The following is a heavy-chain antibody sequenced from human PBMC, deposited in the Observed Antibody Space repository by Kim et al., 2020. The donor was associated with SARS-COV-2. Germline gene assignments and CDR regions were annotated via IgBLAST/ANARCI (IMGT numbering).Heavy chain of an antibody. Sequence: GGSLRLSCAASGFSVSNNYLSWVRQAPGKGLEWVSVIYSDGSTYYADSVRGRFTISRDNSENTLYLQMNSLRVEDTAVYYCARGRGNTEMIHGWLDPWGQGTLVTVSS. V-gene: IGHV3-53*01. CDR3: ARGRGNTEMIHGWLDP. D-gene: IGHD3-16*01. J-gene: IGHJ5*02. CDR2: IYSDGST. CDR1: GFSVSNNY.